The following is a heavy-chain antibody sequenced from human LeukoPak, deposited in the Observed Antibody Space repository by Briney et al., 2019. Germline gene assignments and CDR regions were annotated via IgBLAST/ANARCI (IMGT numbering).Heavy chain of an antibody. CDR3: AREGVVVSAAVDY. CDR2: ISISGSTI. V-gene: IGHV3-48*03. D-gene: IGHD2-2*01. CDR1: GFTFSNYE. Sequence: GGSLRLSCAASGFTFSNYEMNWVRQAPGRGLEWVSYISISGSTIYYADSVKGRFTISRDNAKNSLYLQMNSLRAEDTAVYYCAREGVVVSAAVDYWGQGTLVTVSS. J-gene: IGHJ4*02.